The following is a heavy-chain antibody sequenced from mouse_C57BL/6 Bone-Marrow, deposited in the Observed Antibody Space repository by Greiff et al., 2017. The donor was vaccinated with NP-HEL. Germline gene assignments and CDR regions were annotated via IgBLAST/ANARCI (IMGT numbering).Heavy chain of an antibody. CDR3: TRGLLRGYAMDY. D-gene: IGHD1-1*01. CDR2: IDPENGDT. J-gene: IGHJ4*01. CDR1: GFNIKDDY. Sequence: VQLKQSGAELVRPGASVKLSCTASGFNIKDDYMHWVKQRPEQGLEWIGWIDPENGDTEYASKFQGKATITADTSYNTAYLQLSSLTSEDTAVYYCTRGLLRGYAMDYWGQGTSVTVSS. V-gene: IGHV14-4*01.